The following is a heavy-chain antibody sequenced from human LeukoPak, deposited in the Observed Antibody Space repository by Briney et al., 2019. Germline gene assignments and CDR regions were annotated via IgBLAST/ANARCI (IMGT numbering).Heavy chain of an antibody. V-gene: IGHV3-30*03. CDR2: ISSDGSNA. Sequence: GGSLRLSCAASGFTFSSYGMHWVRQAPGKGLEWVAVISSDGSNAYYADSVKGRFTMSRDNSKNTLFVQMNSLRAEDTAVYYCAMVRGYYYHGLDVWGQGTTVTVSS. D-gene: IGHD3-10*01. CDR1: GFTFSSYG. J-gene: IGHJ6*02. CDR3: AMVRGYYYHGLDV.